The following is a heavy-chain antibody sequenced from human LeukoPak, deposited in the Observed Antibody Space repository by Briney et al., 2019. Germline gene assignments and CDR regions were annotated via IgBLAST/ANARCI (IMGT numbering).Heavy chain of an antibody. V-gene: IGHV1-2*02. Sequence: GASVKVSCKASGYTFTGYYMHWVRQAPGQGLEWMGWINPNSGGTNYAQKFQGRVTMTRDTSISTAYMELSRLRSDDAAVYYCARPRYYDFWSALGDWGQGTLVTVSS. CDR1: GYTFTGYY. CDR2: INPNSGGT. CDR3: ARPRYYDFWSALGD. D-gene: IGHD3-3*01. J-gene: IGHJ4*02.